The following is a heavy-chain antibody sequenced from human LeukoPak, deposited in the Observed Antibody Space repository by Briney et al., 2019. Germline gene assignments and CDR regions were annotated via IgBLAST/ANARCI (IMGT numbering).Heavy chain of an antibody. CDR1: GYTFTSDD. CDR2: MNPNSGNT. CDR3: ARGTGYSSGRDAFDI. V-gene: IGHV1-8*01. J-gene: IGHJ3*02. Sequence: ASVKVSCKASGYTFTSDDINWVRQATGQGPEWMGWMNPNSGNTGLAQKFQGRVTMTRDTSISTAYMELNSLRSDDTAVYYCARGTGYSSGRDAFDIWGQGTMVTVSS. D-gene: IGHD6-19*01.